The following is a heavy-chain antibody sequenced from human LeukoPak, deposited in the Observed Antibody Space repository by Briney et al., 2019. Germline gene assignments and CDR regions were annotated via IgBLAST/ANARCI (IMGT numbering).Heavy chain of an antibody. J-gene: IGHJ3*01. CDR3: ARLPGFGYPFDL. D-gene: IGHD2-15*01. CDR1: SGSISSYY. V-gene: IGHV4-59*08. Sequence: SETLSLTCTVSSGSISSYYWSWIRQPPGKGLEWIGYIDNSGSTNYKPSLKSRVTISGDTSKNQFSLKLTSVTAADTAVYYCARLPGFGYPFDLWGQGTRVTVSS. CDR2: IDNSGST.